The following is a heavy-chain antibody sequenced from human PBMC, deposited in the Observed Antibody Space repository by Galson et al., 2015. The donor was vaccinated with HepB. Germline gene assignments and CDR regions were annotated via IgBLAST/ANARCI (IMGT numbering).Heavy chain of an antibody. CDR1: GYTFTSYA. D-gene: IGHD5-12*01. CDR2: SNAGNGNT. CDR3: ARSVATRSGELDV. Sequence: SVKVSCKASGYTFTSYAMHWVRQAPGQRLEWMGWSNAGNGNTKYSQEFQGRVTITRDTSASTAYMELSSLRSEDMAVYYCARSVATRSGELDVWGQGTTVTVSS. V-gene: IGHV1-3*02. J-gene: IGHJ6*02.